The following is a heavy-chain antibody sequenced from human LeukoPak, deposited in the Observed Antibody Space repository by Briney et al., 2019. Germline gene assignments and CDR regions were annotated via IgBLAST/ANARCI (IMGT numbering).Heavy chain of an antibody. CDR1: GFTFSSYS. Sequence: PGGSLRLSCAASGFTFSSYSMNWVRQAPGKGLEWVSSISSSSSHIYYADSVKGRFTISRDNAKNSLYLQMNSLRAEDTAVYYCARDRPRYYYDSSGPYYYYYGMDVWGQGTTVTVSS. CDR3: ARDRPRYYYDSSGPYYYYYGMDV. J-gene: IGHJ6*02. V-gene: IGHV3-21*01. CDR2: ISSSSSHI. D-gene: IGHD3-22*01.